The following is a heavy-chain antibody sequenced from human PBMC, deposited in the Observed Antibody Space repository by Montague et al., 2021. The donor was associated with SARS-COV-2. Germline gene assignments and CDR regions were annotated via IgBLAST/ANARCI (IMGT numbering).Heavy chain of an antibody. CDR3: ASGMFDT. V-gene: IGHV3-66*01. J-gene: IGHJ5*02. CDR1: GFTVISTY. CDR2: IYSSGDT. Sequence: SLRLSFAASGFTVISTYISWVRQAPGKGLEWISVIYSSGDTYHADSMKDRFTISRDNSKNTVYLQMHILRAEDTSVYYCASGMFDTWGQGTLVTVSS.